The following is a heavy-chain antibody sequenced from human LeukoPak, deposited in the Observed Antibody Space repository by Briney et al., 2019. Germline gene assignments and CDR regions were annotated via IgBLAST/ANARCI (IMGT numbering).Heavy chain of an antibody. J-gene: IGHJ3*02. Sequence: GGSLRLSRAASGFTFSDYYVSWIRQAPGKGLEWVSYISSSGSTIYYADSVKGRFTISRDNAKNSLYLQMNSLRAEDTAVYYCARSVGGAARRLADDAFDIWGQGTMVTVSS. CDR1: GFTFSDYY. V-gene: IGHV3-11*01. CDR2: ISSSGSTI. CDR3: ARSVGGAARRLADDAFDI. D-gene: IGHD6-6*01.